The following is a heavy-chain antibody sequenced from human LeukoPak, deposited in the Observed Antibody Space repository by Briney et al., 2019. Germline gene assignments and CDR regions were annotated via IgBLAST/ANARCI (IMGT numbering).Heavy chain of an antibody. CDR3: ARATVLVVYAVRGAFDI. CDR1: GYTFTGYY. Sequence: ASVKVSCKASGYTFTGYYMRWVRQAPGQGLEWMGWINPNSGGTNYAQKFQGRVTMTRDTSISTAYMELSRLRSEDTAVYYCARATVLVVYAVRGAFDIWGQGTMVTVSS. J-gene: IGHJ3*02. D-gene: IGHD2-8*02. CDR2: INPNSGGT. V-gene: IGHV1-2*02.